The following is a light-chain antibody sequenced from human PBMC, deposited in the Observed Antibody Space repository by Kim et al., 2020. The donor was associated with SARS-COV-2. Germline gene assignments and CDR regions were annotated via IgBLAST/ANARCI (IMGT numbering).Light chain of an antibody. V-gene: IGLV3-9*01. J-gene: IGLJ2*01. CDR3: QVLDSSSVV. CDR2: RDY. CDR1: KLRKKY. Sequence: ITFGRNKLRKKYVHWNQQKTGQATVLVIYRDYNRNSGIPERFSGSNSGNTATLSISRAHAREEADYYCQVLDSSSVVFGGGTQLTVL.